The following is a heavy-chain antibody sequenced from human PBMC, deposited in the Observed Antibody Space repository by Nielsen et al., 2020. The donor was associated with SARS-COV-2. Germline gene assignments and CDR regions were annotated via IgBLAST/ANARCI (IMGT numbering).Heavy chain of an antibody. CDR3: ARAIGSGWYGDAFDI. J-gene: IGHJ3*02. D-gene: IGHD6-19*01. CDR2: IGTAGDT. Sequence: GESPKISCAASGFTFSSYDMHWVRQATGKGLEWVSAIGTAGDTYYPGSVKGRFTISRENAKNSLYLQMNSLRAGDTAVYYCARAIGSGWYGDAFDIWGQGTMVTVSS. CDR1: GFTFSSYD. V-gene: IGHV3-13*01.